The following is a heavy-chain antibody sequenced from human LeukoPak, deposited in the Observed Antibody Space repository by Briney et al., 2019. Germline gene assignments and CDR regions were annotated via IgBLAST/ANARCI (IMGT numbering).Heavy chain of an antibody. J-gene: IGHJ6*03. D-gene: IGHD1-1*01. CDR1: GYTFTGYY. CDR2: INPNSGGT. Sequence: ASVKVSCKASGYTFTGYYMHWVRQAPGQGLEWMGWINPNSGGTNYAQKFQGRVTMTRDTSISTAYMELSRLRSDDTAVYYCAKRDSGHTYRAYYMDVWGKGTTVTVSS. CDR3: AKRDSGHTYRAYYMDV. V-gene: IGHV1-2*02.